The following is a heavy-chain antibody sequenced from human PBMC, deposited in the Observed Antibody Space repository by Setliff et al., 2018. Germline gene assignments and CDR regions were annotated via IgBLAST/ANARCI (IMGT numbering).Heavy chain of an antibody. V-gene: IGHV1-2*06. CDR1: GYPLTAYY. Sequence: AASVKVSCKASGYPLTAYYIHWVRQAPGQGLEWMGRFNPNSGDTNSTQKFQGRVTMTRDTSTSTVYMEVSSLRSEDTAVYYCAFEYGTSKRFDPWGQGTLVTVSS. CDR3: AFEYGTSKRFDP. D-gene: IGHD3-10*01. J-gene: IGHJ5*02. CDR2: FNPNSGDT.